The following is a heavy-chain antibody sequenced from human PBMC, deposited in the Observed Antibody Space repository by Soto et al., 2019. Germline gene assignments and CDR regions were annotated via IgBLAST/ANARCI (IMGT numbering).Heavy chain of an antibody. V-gene: IGHV4-59*01. Sequence: PENLSHTCTVSGGSISSYYWSWIRQPPGKGLEWIGYIYYSGSTNYNPSLKSRVTISVDTSKNQFSLKLSSVTAADTAVYYCARVYGDCFDYWVQGALVT. J-gene: IGHJ4*02. CDR3: ARVYGDCFDY. CDR2: IYYSGST. CDR1: GGSISSYY. D-gene: IGHD4-17*01.